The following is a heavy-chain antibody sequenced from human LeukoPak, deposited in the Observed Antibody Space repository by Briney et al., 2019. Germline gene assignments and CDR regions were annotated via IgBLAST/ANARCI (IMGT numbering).Heavy chain of an antibody. J-gene: IGHJ3*02. CDR1: GFTFSNYG. V-gene: IGHV3-23*01. D-gene: IGHD2-15*01. CDR3: AKDHAPKYCSGGSCYPDAFDI. Sequence: GGSLRLSCAASGFTFSNYGLSWVRQAPGKGLEWVSGITGSGGSTYYADSVKGRFTISRDNAKNSLYLQMNSLRAEDTALYYCAKDHAPKYCSGGSCYPDAFDIWGQGTMVTVSS. CDR2: ITGSGGST.